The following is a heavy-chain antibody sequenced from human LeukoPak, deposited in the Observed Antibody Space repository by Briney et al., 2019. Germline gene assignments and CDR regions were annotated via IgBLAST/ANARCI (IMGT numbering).Heavy chain of an antibody. CDR1: GGSISSYY. J-gene: IGHJ4*02. CDR2: IYYSGST. Sequence: PSETLSLTCTVSGGSISSYYWSWIRQPPGKGLEWIGYIYYSGSTNYNPSLKSRVTISVDTSKNQFSLKLSSVTAADTAVYYCARVPRRGQWLAYFDYWGQGTLVTVSS. V-gene: IGHV4-59*01. D-gene: IGHD6-19*01. CDR3: ARVPRRGQWLAYFDY.